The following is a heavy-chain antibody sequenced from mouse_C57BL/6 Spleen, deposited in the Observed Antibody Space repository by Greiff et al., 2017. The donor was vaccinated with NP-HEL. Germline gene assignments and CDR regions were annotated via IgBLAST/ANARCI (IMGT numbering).Heavy chain of an antibody. CDR3: TRRGFYAMDY. CDR1: GYTFTDYE. CDR2: IDPETGGT. J-gene: IGHJ4*01. Sequence: QVHVKQSGAELVRPGASVTLSCKASGYTFTDYEMHWVKQTPVHGLEWIGAIDPETGGTAYNQKFKGKAILTADKSSSTAYMELRSLTSEDSAVYYGTRRGFYAMDYWGQGTSVTVSS. V-gene: IGHV1-15*01. D-gene: IGHD3-1*01.